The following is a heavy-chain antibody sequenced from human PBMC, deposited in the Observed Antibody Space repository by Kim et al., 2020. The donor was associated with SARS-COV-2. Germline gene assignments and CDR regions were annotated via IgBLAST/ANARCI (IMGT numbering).Heavy chain of an antibody. Sequence: QKFQGRVTITRDTSASTAYMELSSLRSEDTAVYYCARSGSGSYYYGMDVWGQGTTVTVSS. CDR3: ARSGSGSYYYGMDV. D-gene: IGHD3-10*01. V-gene: IGHV1-3*01. J-gene: IGHJ6*02.